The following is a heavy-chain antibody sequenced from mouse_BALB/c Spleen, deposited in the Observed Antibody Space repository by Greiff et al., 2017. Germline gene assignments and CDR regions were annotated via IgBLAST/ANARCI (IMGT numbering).Heavy chain of an antibody. J-gene: IGHJ1*01. V-gene: IGHV1-14*01. CDR1: GYTFTSYV. CDR3: ARTTTATWYFDV. D-gene: IGHD1-2*01. CDR2: INPYNDGT. Sequence: QLQESGPELVKPGASVKMSCKASGYTFTSYVMHWVKQKPGQGLEWIGYINPYNDGTKYNEKFKGKATLTSDKSSSTAYMELSSLTSEDSAVYYCARTTTATWYFDVWGAGTTVTVSS.